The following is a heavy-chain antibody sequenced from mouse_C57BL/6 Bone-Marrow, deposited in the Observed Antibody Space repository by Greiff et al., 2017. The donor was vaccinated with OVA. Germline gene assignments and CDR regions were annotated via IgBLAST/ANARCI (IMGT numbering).Heavy chain of an antibody. Sequence: VMLVESGPGLVAPSQSLSITCTVSGFSLTSYAISWVRQPPGKGLEWLGEIWPGGGTNYNSALKSRLSISKDNSKSQVFLKMNSLQTDDTARYYCARNYVYAMDYWGQGTSVTVSS. CDR1: GFSLTSYA. V-gene: IGHV2-9-1*01. CDR2: IWPGGGT. J-gene: IGHJ4*01. CDR3: ARNYVYAMDY.